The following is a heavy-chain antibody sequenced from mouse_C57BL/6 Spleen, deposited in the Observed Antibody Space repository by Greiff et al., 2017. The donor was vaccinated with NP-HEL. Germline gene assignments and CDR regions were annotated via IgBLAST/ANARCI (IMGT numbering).Heavy chain of an antibody. CDR3: ESLYYGSSASYAMDY. V-gene: IGHV1-50*01. CDR2: IDPSDSYT. D-gene: IGHD1-1*01. CDR1: GYTFTSYW. Sequence: QVQLQQPGAELVKPGASVKLSCKASGYTFTSYWMQWVKQRPGQGLEWIGEIDPSDSYTNYNQKFKGKATLTVDTSSSTAYMQLSSLTSDDSAIYNYESLYYGSSASYAMDYWGQGTSVTVSS. J-gene: IGHJ4*01.